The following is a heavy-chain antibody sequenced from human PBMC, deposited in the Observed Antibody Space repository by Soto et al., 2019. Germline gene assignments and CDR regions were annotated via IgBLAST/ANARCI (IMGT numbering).Heavy chain of an antibody. J-gene: IGHJ6*02. CDR3: ASSNIAAAGFYYYGMDV. CDR1: GGSISSYY. V-gene: IGHV4-59*01. CDR2: IYYYGST. D-gene: IGHD6-13*01. Sequence: SETLSLTCTVSGGSISSYYWSWIRQPPGKGLEWIGYIYYYGSTNYNPSLKSRVTISVDTSKNQFSLKLSSVTAADTAVYYCASSNIAAAGFYYYGMDVWCRGTTVT.